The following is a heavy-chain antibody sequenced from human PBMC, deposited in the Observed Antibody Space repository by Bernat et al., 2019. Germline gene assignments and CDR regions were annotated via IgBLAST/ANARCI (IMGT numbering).Heavy chain of an antibody. CDR1: GFAFSTYW. J-gene: IGHJ3*02. CDR2: INQDGTEK. V-gene: IGHV3-7*03. CDR3: ARDTGWGAFDI. D-gene: IGHD3-16*01. Sequence: EVQLVESGGGLVQPGGSLRLSCAASGFAFSTYWMNWVRLAPGRGLESVASINQDGTEKYHLDSVKGRFTISRDNANNSLYLSVNNLRAEDTAVYYFARDTGWGAFDIWGQGTMVTVSS.